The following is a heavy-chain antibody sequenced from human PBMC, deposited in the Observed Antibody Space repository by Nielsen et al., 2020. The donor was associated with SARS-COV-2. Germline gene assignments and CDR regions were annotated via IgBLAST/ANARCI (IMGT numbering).Heavy chain of an antibody. CDR3: AKAGWGYSSGWYAGVFDY. Sequence: GESLKISCAASGFTFSSYAMSWVRQAPGKGLEWVSAISGSGGSTYYADSVKGRFTISRDNSKNTLYLQMNSLRAEDTAVYYCAKAGWGYSSGWYAGVFDYWGQGTLVTVSS. CDR1: GFTFSSYA. D-gene: IGHD6-19*01. J-gene: IGHJ4*02. CDR2: ISGSGGST. V-gene: IGHV3-23*01.